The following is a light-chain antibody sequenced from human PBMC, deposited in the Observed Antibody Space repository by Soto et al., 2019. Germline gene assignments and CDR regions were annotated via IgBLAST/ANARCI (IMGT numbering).Light chain of an antibody. Sequence: QSALTQPASLSGSPGQSITISCTGTSSDIGAYDYVSWFQQHPGKAPKLMISEVNNRPSGVSNRFSGSKSGNTAYLTISGLQVEDEADYYCAAWDDSLSGLVFGTGTKVTVL. CDR3: AAWDDSLSGLV. V-gene: IGLV2-14*01. CDR2: EVN. CDR1: SSDIGAYDY. J-gene: IGLJ1*01.